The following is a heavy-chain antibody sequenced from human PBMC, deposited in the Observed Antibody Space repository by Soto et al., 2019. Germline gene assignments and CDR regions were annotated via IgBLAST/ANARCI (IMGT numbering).Heavy chain of an antibody. D-gene: IGHD6-19*01. CDR1: GFTFSSYA. V-gene: IGHV3-23*01. CDR3: AKDRRGGWYGGEYFQI. CDR2: ISGSGGST. J-gene: IGHJ1*01. Sequence: EVQLLESGGGLVQPGGSLRLSCAASGFTFSSYAMSWVRQAPGKGLEWVSAISGSGGSTYYADSVKGRFTISRDNSKNTLYLQMNSLRAEDTAVYYCAKDRRGGWYGGEYFQIWGQGTLVTVSS.